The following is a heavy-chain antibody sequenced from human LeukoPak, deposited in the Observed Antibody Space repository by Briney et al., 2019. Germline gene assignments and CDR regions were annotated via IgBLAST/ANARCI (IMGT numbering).Heavy chain of an antibody. Sequence: PSETLSLTCTVSGGSISSSSYYWGWIRQPPGKGLEWIGSIYYSGSTYYNPSLKSRVTISVDTSKNQFSLKLSSVTAADTAVYYCASGYYSDGYISYWGQGTLVTVSS. J-gene: IGHJ4*02. D-gene: IGHD3-3*01. CDR3: ASGYYSDGYISY. CDR1: GGSISSSSYY. V-gene: IGHV4-39*01. CDR2: IYYSGST.